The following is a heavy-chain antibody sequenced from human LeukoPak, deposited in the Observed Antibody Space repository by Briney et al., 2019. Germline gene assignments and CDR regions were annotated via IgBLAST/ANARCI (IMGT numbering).Heavy chain of an antibody. J-gene: IGHJ2*01. CDR1: GFTFSDYY. V-gene: IGHV3-11*04. CDR2: ISSSGSTI. Sequence: GGSLRLSCAASGFTFSDYYMSWIRQAPGKGLEWVSYISSSGSTIYYADSVKGRFTISRDNAKNSLYLQMNSLRAEDTAVYYCARAADSSSWYWHFDLWGRGTLVTVSS. CDR3: ARAADSSSWYWHFDL. D-gene: IGHD6-13*01.